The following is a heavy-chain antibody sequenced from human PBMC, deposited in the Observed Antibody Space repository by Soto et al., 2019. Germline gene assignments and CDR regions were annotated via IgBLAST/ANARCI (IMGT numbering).Heavy chain of an antibody. CDR2: INAGNGNT. V-gene: IGHV1-3*01. Sequence: ASVKVSCKASGYTFTSYAMHWVRQAPGQRLAWIGWINAGNGNTKYSQKIQGRVTITRDTSASTAYMEMSSLRSEDTAVYYYARTYYDILTGPGGYYYGMDVWGQGTTVTVSS. CDR1: GYTFTSYA. J-gene: IGHJ6*02. D-gene: IGHD3-9*01. CDR3: ARTYYDILTGPGGYYYGMDV.